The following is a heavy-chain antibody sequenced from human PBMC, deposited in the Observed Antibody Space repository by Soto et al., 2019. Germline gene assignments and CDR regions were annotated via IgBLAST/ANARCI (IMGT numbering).Heavy chain of an antibody. CDR1: GGTFSSYA. CDR3: ARDLAYCGGDCPPSAY. CDR2: IIPIFGTA. V-gene: IGHV1-69*13. J-gene: IGHJ4*02. Sequence: WASVKVSCKASGGTFSSYAISWVRQAPGQGLEWMGGIIPIFGTANYAQKFQGRVTITADESTSTAYMELSSLRSEDTAVYYCARDLAYCGGDCPPSAYWGQGTLVTVSS. D-gene: IGHD2-21*02.